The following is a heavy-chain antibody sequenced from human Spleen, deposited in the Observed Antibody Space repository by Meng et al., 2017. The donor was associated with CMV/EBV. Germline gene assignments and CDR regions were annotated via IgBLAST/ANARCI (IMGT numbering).Heavy chain of an antibody. CDR3: AKPRHYGDHPIGNYFDY. CDR1: GFTFSSYA. D-gene: IGHD4-17*01. Sequence: GESLKISCAASGFTFSSYAMHWVRQAPGKGLEWVAVISYDGSNKYYADSVKGRFTISRDNSKNTLYLQMNSLRAEDTAVYYCAKPRHYGDHPIGNYFDYWGQGTLVTVSS. V-gene: IGHV3-30*04. J-gene: IGHJ4*02. CDR2: ISYDGSNK.